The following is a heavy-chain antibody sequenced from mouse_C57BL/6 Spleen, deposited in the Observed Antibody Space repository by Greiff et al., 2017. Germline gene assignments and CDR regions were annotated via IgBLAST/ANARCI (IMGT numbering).Heavy chain of an antibody. Sequence: EVKLEESGPGLVKPSQSLSLTCSVTGYSITSGYYWNWIRQFPGNKLEWMGYISYDGSNNYNPSLKNRISITRDTSKNQFFLKLNSVTTEDTATYHCARDRYLYAMDYWGQGTSVTVSS. CDR3: ARDRYLYAMDY. D-gene: IGHD5-5*01. J-gene: IGHJ4*01. V-gene: IGHV3-6*01. CDR1: GYSITSGYY. CDR2: ISYDGSN.